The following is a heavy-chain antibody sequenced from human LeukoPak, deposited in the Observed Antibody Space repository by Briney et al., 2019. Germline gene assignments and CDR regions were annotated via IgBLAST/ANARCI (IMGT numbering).Heavy chain of an antibody. CDR1: GFTFTNSW. D-gene: IGHD6-13*01. V-gene: IGHV3-7*01. Sequence: GESLRLSCGASGFTFTNSWMTWVRQAPGRGLEWVANINHDATEKYYVDSVKGRFTISRDNAKKSLYLQMNRLRADDTAVYHCARVRSAAAGPLDYWGQGTLVTVSS. CDR2: INHDATEK. J-gene: IGHJ4*02. CDR3: ARVRSAAAGPLDY.